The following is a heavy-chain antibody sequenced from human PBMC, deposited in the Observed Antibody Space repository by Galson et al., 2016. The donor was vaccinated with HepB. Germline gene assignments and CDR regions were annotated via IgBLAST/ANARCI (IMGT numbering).Heavy chain of an antibody. CDR1: GFTFTSYW. V-gene: IGHV3-74*01. CDR3: ASSKQKDAWDI. D-gene: IGHD1/OR15-1a*01. CDR2: INSVVSST. Sequence: SLRLSCAASGFTSGFTFTSYWMHWVRQAPGKGLVWVSRINSVVSSTRYADSVKGRFTISRDNDKNTLYLQMNSLRAEDTAVYNCASSKQKDAWDIWGQGKMVTVSS. J-gene: IGHJ3*02.